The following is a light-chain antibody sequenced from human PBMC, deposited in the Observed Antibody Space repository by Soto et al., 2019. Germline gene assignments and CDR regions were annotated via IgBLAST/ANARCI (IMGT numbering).Light chain of an antibody. CDR2: EVS. Sequence: QSALTQPPSASGTPGQSVTIPCTGTSSDVGDYNYVSWYQQHPGKAPKLMIDEVSRRPSGVPDRFSGSKSGNTASLTVSGLQAEDEADYYCSSNAGSNNLVFGGGTKLTGL. CDR1: SSDVGDYNY. V-gene: IGLV2-8*01. J-gene: IGLJ2*01. CDR3: SSNAGSNNLV.